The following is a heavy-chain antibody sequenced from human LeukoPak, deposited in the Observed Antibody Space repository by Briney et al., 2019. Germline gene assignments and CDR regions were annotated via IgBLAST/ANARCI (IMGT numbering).Heavy chain of an antibody. CDR3: ARDYGHCSSTSCYFDY. V-gene: IGHV3-21*01. CDR2: ISSSSSYI. CDR1: GFTFSSYS. D-gene: IGHD2-2*01. Sequence: GGSLRLSCAASGFTFSSYSMNWVRQAPGKGLEWVSSISSSSSYIYYADPVKGRFTISRDNAKNSLYLQMNSLRAEDTAVYYCARDYGHCSSTSCYFDYWGQGTLVTVSS. J-gene: IGHJ4*02.